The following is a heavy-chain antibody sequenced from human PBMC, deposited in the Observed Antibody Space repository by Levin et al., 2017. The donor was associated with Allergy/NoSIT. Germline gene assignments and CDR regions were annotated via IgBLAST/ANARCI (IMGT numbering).Heavy chain of an antibody. D-gene: IGHD3-10*01. J-gene: IGHJ3*02. CDR2: ISSSSSYI. CDR3: ARAPRGYYYGSGSRTGDAFDI. CDR1: GFTFSSYS. Sequence: GESLKISCAASGFTFSSYSMNWVRQAPGKGLEWVSSISSSSSYIYYADSVKGRFTISRDNAKNSLYLQMNSLRAEDTAVYYCARAPRGYYYGSGSRTGDAFDIWGQGTMVTVSS. V-gene: IGHV3-21*01.